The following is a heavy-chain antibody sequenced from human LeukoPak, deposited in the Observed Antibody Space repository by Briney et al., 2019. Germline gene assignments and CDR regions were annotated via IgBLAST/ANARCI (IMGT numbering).Heavy chain of an antibody. D-gene: IGHD1-26*01. Sequence: ASVKVSCKTSGYTFTYYVISWVRQAPGQGLEWMGWINAYNGNTIDAQKFQGRVTMTTDTSTSTAYMELRSLRSDDTAVYYCARGEKPYDYWGQGPWSPSPQ. CDR2: INAYNGNT. V-gene: IGHV1-18*01. CDR3: ARGEKPYDY. J-gene: IGHJ4*02. CDR1: GYTFTYYV.